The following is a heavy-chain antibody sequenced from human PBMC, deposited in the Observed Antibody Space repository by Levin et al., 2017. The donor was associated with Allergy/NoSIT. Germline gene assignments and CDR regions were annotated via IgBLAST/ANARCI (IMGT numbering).Heavy chain of an antibody. CDR1: GFTVSRNY. V-gene: IGHV3-53*01. D-gene: IGHD1-26*01. Sequence: GESLKISCAASGFTVSRNYMSWVRQPPGKGLEWVSIIYGGGGTYYADSVKGRFTISRDNSRNTLYLQMNSLRAEDTAVYYCAGREGGYYYGMDVWGQGTTVTVSS. CDR3: AGREGGYYYGMDV. CDR2: IYGGGGT. J-gene: IGHJ6*02.